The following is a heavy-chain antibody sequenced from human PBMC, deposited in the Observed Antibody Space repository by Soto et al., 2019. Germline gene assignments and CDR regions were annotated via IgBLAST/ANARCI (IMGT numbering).Heavy chain of an antibody. Sequence: QVQLVESGGGVVQPGRSLRLSCAASGFTFSNYAMHWVRQAPGKGLEWVGVISYDGSNKYYADSVKGRFTISRDNSKNSLYLQMNSLRAEDTAVYYCARPLWRDDYNWGYFDLWGRGTMVTVSS. V-gene: IGHV3-30-3*01. D-gene: IGHD4-4*01. J-gene: IGHJ2*01. CDR3: ARPLWRDDYNWGYFDL. CDR1: GFTFSNYA. CDR2: ISYDGSNK.